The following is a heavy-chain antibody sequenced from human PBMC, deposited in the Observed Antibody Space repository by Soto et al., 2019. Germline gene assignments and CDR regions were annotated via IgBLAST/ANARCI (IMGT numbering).Heavy chain of an antibody. J-gene: IGHJ4*02. Sequence: GGTLRLSCAASGFTFNTFAMGWVRQDPGKGLEWVSLISGISRDTYYADSVKGRFTISRDNSKNTLYLQMNSLRAEDTAVYYCATQDFRGTTGTTWGQGTLVTVSS. V-gene: IGHV3-23*01. CDR3: ATQDFRGTTGTT. D-gene: IGHD1-1*01. CDR1: GFTFNTFA. CDR2: ISGISRDT.